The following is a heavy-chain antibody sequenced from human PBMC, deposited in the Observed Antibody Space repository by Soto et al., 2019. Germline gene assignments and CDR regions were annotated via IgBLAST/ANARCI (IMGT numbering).Heavy chain of an antibody. CDR2: ISGSGGST. CDR1: GFTFSSYA. D-gene: IGHD1-7*01. CDR3: AKDFPELPWICYYYGMDV. J-gene: IGHJ6*04. V-gene: IGHV3-23*01. Sequence: GGSLRLSCAASGFTFSSYAMSWVRQAPGKGLEWVSAISGSGGSTYYADSVKGRFTISRDNSKNTLYLQMNSLRAEDTAVYYCAKDFPELPWICYYYGMDVWGKGTTVTVSS.